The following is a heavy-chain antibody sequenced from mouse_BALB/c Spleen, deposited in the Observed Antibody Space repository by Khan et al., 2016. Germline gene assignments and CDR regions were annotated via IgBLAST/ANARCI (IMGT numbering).Heavy chain of an antibody. CDR1: EYTFTNYG. CDR3: ATYYLYSFDY. V-gene: IGHV9-1*02. J-gene: IGHJ2*01. CDR2: INTYTGEP. D-gene: IGHD1-1*01. Sequence: SQWVQCGPELKKPGETVKISCKASEYTFTNYGMNWVKQAPGKGLKWMGWINTYTGEPTYADDFKGRFAFSLETSARTAYLQINNLKNEDMATYFCATYYLYSFDYWGQGTTLTVSS.